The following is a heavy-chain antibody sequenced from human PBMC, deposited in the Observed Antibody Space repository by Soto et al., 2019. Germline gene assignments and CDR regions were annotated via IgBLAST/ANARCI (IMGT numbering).Heavy chain of an antibody. CDR1: GFTFSSYA. J-gene: IGHJ4*02. Sequence: EVQLLESGGGLVQPGGSLRLSCEASGFTFSSYAMKWVRQAPGKGLEWVSSINEAGDDTYYANSVRGRFTISRDNSKNTLNLQMNSLRAEDTATYYCAKPLAHCIVRGTGIDSWGQGTLVTVSS. CDR3: AKPLAHCIVRGTGIDS. V-gene: IGHV3-23*01. D-gene: IGHD1-26*01. CDR2: INEAGDDT.